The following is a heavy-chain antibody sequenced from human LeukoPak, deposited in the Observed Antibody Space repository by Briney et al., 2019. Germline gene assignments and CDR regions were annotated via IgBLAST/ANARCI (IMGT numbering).Heavy chain of an antibody. D-gene: IGHD3-9*01. J-gene: IGHJ3*02. Sequence: GASVKVSCKASGYTFTGYYMHWVRQAPGQEFEWMGWLSPNSGDTKFAQKFQGRVTMTRDTSISTVYMELSRLRSDDTAVYYCARARYVNSFYAFDIWGQGTLVTVSS. CDR2: LSPNSGDT. V-gene: IGHV1-2*02. CDR3: ARARYVNSFYAFDI. CDR1: GYTFTGYY.